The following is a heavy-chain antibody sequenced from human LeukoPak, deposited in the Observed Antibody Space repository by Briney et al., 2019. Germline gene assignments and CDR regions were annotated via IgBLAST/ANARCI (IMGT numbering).Heavy chain of an antibody. Sequence: GGSLRLCCAASGFTVSTNYMSWVRQAPGKGLEWVSVMYRVGSTYYADSVKGRFTTSRDDSENTLFLQMNSLTAEDTAFYFCARTIPYGSGRQRPGKYYFDYWGQGTLVTVSS. J-gene: IGHJ4*02. CDR1: GFTVSTNY. D-gene: IGHD3-10*01. CDR2: MYRVGST. CDR3: ARTIPYGSGRQRPGKYYFDY. V-gene: IGHV3-53*01.